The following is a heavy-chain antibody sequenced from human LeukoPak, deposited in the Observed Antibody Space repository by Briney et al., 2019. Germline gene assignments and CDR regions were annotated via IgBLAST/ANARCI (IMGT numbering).Heavy chain of an antibody. D-gene: IGHD5-18*01. CDR3: ARGYSYGYDFNY. V-gene: IGHV3-30*03. CDR1: GFTFSSYG. CDR2: IPYDGSNK. J-gene: IGHJ4*02. Sequence: TGGSLRLSCAASGFTFSSYGMHWVRQAPGKGLEWVAVIPYDGSNKYYADSAKGRFTISRDNSKNTLYLQMNSLRAEDTAVYYCARGYSYGYDFNYWGQGTLVTVSS.